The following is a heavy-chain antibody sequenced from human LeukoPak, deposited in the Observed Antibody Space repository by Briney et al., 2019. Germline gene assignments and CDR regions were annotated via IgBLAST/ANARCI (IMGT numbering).Heavy chain of an antibody. V-gene: IGHV4-39*07. CDR2: IYYSGNI. J-gene: IGHJ4*02. CDR3: VRDSGSTWTLADY. Sequence: SETLSLTCTVSGGSVSSGTYYWGWIRQPPGKGLEWIGSIYYSGNIYYNPSLKSRVTISLDTSKNQFSLKLISVTAADTAVYYCVRDSGSTWTLADYWGQGTLVTVSS. D-gene: IGHD6-13*01. CDR1: GGSVSSGTYY.